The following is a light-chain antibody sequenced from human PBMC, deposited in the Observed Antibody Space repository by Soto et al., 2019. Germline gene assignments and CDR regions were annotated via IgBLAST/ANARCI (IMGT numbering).Light chain of an antibody. CDR3: QQYSNSPRT. CDR2: GAS. CDR1: QSVSSNY. V-gene: IGKV3-20*01. Sequence: EIVLTQSPGTLSLSPGERATLSCRASQSVSSNYLAWYQQIPGRAPRLLIYGASSRATGIPDRFSGSGSGADFTLTISRLEPEDFAVYYCQQYSNSPRTFGEGTKVEIK. J-gene: IGKJ1*01.